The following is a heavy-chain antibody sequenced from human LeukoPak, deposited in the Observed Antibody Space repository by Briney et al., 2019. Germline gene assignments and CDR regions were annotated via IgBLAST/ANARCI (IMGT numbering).Heavy chain of an antibody. CDR3: AKDPGYYGSGSYPNWFDP. J-gene: IGHJ5*02. CDR1: GFTFSSYG. Sequence: QPGRSLRLSCAASGFTFSSYGMHWVRQAPGKGLEWVAVISYDGSNKYYADSVKGRFTISRDNSKNTLYLQMNSLRAEDTAVYYCAKDPGYYGSGSYPNWFDPWGQGTLVTVSS. V-gene: IGHV3-30*18. D-gene: IGHD3-10*01. CDR2: ISYDGSNK.